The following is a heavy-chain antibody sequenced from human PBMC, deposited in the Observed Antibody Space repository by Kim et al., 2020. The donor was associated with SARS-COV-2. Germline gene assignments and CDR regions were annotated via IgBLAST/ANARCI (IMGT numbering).Heavy chain of an antibody. Sequence: GGSLRLSCAASGFTFSSYSMNWVRQAPGKGLEWVSSISSSSSYIYYADSVKGRFTISRDNAKNSLYLQMNSLRAEDTAVYYCARANIAARQRIGYYYYYYYMDVWGKGTAVTVSS. CDR2: ISSSSSYI. V-gene: IGHV3-21*01. D-gene: IGHD6-6*01. CDR3: ARANIAARQRIGYYYYYYYMDV. CDR1: GFTFSSYS. J-gene: IGHJ6*03.